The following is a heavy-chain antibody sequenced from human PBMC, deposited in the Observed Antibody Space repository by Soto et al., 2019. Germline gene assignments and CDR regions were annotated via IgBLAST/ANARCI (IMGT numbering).Heavy chain of an antibody. CDR2: INHSGST. CDR3: ARSPFPLYVWGSYRNNWFDP. CDR1: GGSFSGYY. J-gene: IGHJ5*02. V-gene: IGHV4-34*01. Sequence: SETLSLTCAVYGGSFSGYYWSWIRQPPGKGLEWIGEINHSGSTNYNPSLKSRVTISVDTSKNQFSLKLSSVTAADTAVYYCARSPFPLYVWGSYRNNWFDPWGQGTPVTVSS. D-gene: IGHD3-16*02.